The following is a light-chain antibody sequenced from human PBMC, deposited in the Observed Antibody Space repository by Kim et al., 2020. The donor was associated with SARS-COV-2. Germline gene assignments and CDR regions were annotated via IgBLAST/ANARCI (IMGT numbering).Light chain of an antibody. CDR3: TSYTRSDTWV. J-gene: IGLJ3*02. V-gene: IGLV2-14*03. Sequence: GQSVTISCPGTSSDVGAYNLVSWYQQHPGKAPKFMIHDVSQRPSGVSNRFSGSKSGNTASLTISGLQAEDEADYYCTSYTRSDTWVFGGGTKVTVL. CDR2: DVS. CDR1: SSDVGAYNL.